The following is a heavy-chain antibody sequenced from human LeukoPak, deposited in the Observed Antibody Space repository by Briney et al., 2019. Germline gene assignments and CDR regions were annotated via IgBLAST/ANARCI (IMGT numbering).Heavy chain of an antibody. CDR3: VSFYETY. V-gene: IGHV3-74*01. Sequence: GGSPRLSCAASGNYWMHWVRQAPGKGLVWVSYINSDGSWTSYADSVKGRFTISKDNAKNAVYLRMNNLRAEDTAVYYCVSFYETYWGRGTLVTVSS. J-gene: IGHJ4*02. CDR1: GNYW. D-gene: IGHD2-2*01. CDR2: INSDGSWT.